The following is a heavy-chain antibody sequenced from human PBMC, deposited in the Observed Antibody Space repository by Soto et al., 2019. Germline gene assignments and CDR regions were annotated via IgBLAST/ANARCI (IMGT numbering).Heavy chain of an antibody. CDR1: GFTFSSYG. CDR2: IWYDGSNK. V-gene: IGHV3-33*01. D-gene: IGHD3-10*01. J-gene: IGHJ6*02. CDR3: ARSGLWFGESNYGMDV. Sequence: GGSLRLSCAASGFTFSSYGMHWVRQAPGKGLEWVAVIWYDGSNKYYADSVKGRFTISRDNSKNTLYLQMNSLRAEDTAVYYCARSGLWFGESNYGMDVWGQGTTVTVSS.